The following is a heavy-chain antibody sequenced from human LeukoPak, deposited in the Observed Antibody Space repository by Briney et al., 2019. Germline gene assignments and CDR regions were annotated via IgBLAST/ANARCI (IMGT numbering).Heavy chain of an antibody. J-gene: IGHJ5*02. Sequence: KPSETLSLTCTVSGGSISSGSYYWSWIRQPAGKGLEWIGRIYTSGSTNYNPSLKSRVTISVDTSKNQFSLKLSSVTAADTAVYYCARGGSASGRDGYPTGYYWFDPWGQGTLVTVSS. D-gene: IGHD5-24*01. CDR2: IYTSGST. CDR3: ARGGSASGRDGYPTGYYWFDP. V-gene: IGHV4-61*02. CDR1: GGSISSGSYY.